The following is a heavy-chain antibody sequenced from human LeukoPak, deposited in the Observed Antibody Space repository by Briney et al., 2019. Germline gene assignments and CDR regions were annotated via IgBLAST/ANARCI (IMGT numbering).Heavy chain of an antibody. J-gene: IGHJ3*02. CDR3: ASDGRYYGSGRFAFDI. CDR2: ISYDGSNK. D-gene: IGHD3-10*01. CDR1: GFTFSSYA. Sequence: GGSLRLSCAASGFTFSSYAMHWVRQAPGKGLEWVAVISYDGSNKYYADSVKGRFTISRDNSKNTLYLQMNSLRAEDTAVYYCASDGRYYGSGRFAFDIWGQGTMVTVSS. V-gene: IGHV3-30*04.